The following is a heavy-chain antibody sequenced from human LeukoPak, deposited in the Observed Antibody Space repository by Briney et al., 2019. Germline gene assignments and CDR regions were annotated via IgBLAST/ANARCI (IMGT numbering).Heavy chain of an antibody. J-gene: IGHJ5*02. D-gene: IGHD4-23*01. CDR1: GFTFSSYS. CDR2: ISSSSSYI. CDR3: AKAPDYGGNYLGRAFDP. Sequence: GGSLRLSCAASGFTFSSYSMNWVRQAPGKGLEWVSSISSSSSYIYYADSMKGRFTISRDNAKNSLYLQMNSLRAEDTAVYYCAKAPDYGGNYLGRAFDPWGQGTLVTVSS. V-gene: IGHV3-21*01.